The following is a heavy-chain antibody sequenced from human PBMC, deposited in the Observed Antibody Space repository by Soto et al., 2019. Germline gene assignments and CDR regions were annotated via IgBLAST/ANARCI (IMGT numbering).Heavy chain of an antibody. J-gene: IGHJ4*02. D-gene: IGHD5-12*01. V-gene: IGHV1-69*01. CDR1: GGTFSSYA. CDR3: ARVCRGYSGYVCRYFDY. CDR2: IIPIFGTA. Sequence: QVQLVQSGAEVKKPGSSVKVSCKASGGTFSSYAISWVRQAPGQGLEWMGGIIPIFGTANYAQKFQGRVTITADESTSTAYMELSSLRSEDTAVYYCARVCRGYSGYVCRYFDYWGQGTLVTVSS.